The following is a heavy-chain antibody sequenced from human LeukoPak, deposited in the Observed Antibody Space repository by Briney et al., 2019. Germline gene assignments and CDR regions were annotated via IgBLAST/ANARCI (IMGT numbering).Heavy chain of an antibody. CDR1: GYTFTIYG. CDR3: SRHTLYGSGSYYVYYFDY. Sequence: ASVTVSFKASGYTFTIYGISWVRQAPGQALEGLGWISSYNGNTNNAQKLQGRVTMTTYTYTTEAYIALRSRTSDDTAAYYYSRHTLYGSGSYYVYYFDYWGQGTLVTVSS. V-gene: IGHV1-18*01. CDR2: ISSYNGNT. J-gene: IGHJ4*02. D-gene: IGHD3-10*01.